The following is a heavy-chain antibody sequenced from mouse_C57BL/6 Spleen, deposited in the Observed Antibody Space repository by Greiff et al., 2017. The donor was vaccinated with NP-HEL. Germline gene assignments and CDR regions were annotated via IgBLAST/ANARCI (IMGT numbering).Heavy chain of an antibody. CDR1: GYTFTSYW. Sequence: QVQLKQPGAELVKPGASVKLSCKASGYTFTSYWMHWVKQRPGQGLEWIGMIHPNSGSTNYNEKFKSKATLTVDKSSSTAYMQLSSLTSEDSAVYYCARSTTVVAPHFDYWGQGTTLTVSS. V-gene: IGHV1-64*01. J-gene: IGHJ2*01. D-gene: IGHD1-1*01. CDR3: ARSTTVVAPHFDY. CDR2: IHPNSGST.